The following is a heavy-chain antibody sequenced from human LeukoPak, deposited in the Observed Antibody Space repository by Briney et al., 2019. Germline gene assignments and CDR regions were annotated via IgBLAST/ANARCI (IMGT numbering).Heavy chain of an antibody. CDR2: INPSGGST. J-gene: IGHJ3*02. CDR1: GYTFTSYD. Sequence: ASVKVSCKASGYTFTSYDINWVRQAAGQGLEWMGIINPSGGSTSYAQKFQGRVTMTRDMSTSTVYMELSSLRSEDTAVYYCARAVDCGGDCYSGAFDIWGQGTMVTVSS. CDR3: ARAVDCGGDCYSGAFDI. D-gene: IGHD2-21*02. V-gene: IGHV1-46*01.